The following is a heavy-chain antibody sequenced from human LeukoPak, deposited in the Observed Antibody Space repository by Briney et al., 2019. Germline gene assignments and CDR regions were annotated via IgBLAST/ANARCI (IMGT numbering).Heavy chain of an antibody. CDR2: IKEDGSEK. Sequence: QTGGSLRLSCAASGFTFSSYAMSWVRQAPGKGLEWVANIKEDGSEKYYVDSVKGRFTISRDNAENSVFLQMNSLRADDTAVYYCARGHYGMDVWGQGTTVTVSS. CDR1: GFTFSSYA. J-gene: IGHJ6*02. CDR3: ARGHYGMDV. V-gene: IGHV3-7*01.